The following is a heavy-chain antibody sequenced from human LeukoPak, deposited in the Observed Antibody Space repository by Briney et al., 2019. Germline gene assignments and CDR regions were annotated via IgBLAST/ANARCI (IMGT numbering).Heavy chain of an antibody. D-gene: IGHD3-22*01. J-gene: IGHJ4*02. Sequence: SETLSLTCAVSGGSISSGGYSWSWILQPPGKGLEWIGYIYHSGSTYYNPSLKSRVTISVDRSKNQFSLKLSSVTAADTAVYYCARGVYDSSGYYYLDYWGQGTLVTVSS. V-gene: IGHV4-30-2*01. CDR1: GGSISSGGYS. CDR2: IYHSGST. CDR3: ARGVYDSSGYYYLDY.